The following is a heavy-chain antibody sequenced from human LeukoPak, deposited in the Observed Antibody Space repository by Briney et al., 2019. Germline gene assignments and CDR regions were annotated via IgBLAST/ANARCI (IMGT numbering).Heavy chain of an antibody. V-gene: IGHV3-30*18. D-gene: IGHD3-16*02. CDR1: GFTFSSYG. Sequence: GGSLRLSCAASGFTFSSYGMHWVRQAPGKGLEWVAVISYDGSNKYYADSVKGRFTISRDNSKNTLYLQMNSLRAEDTAVYYCAKEGGSSYDYVWGSYRPRVYFDYWGQGTLVTVSS. J-gene: IGHJ4*02. CDR3: AKEGGSSYDYVWGSYRPRVYFDY. CDR2: ISYDGSNK.